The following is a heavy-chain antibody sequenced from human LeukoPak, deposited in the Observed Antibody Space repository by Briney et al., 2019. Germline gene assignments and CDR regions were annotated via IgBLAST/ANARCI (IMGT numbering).Heavy chain of an antibody. CDR2: IKEDGSEK. CDR3: ARDLGSGSYYNDAFDI. CDR1: GFTFSSYW. J-gene: IGHJ3*02. Sequence: TGGSLRLSCAASGFTFSSYWMSWVRQAPGKGLEWVANIKEDGSEKYYVDSVRGRFTISRGNAKSSLYLQMNSLRAEDTAVYYCARDLGSGSYYNDAFDIWAKGQWSPSLQ. D-gene: IGHD3-10*01. V-gene: IGHV3-7*01.